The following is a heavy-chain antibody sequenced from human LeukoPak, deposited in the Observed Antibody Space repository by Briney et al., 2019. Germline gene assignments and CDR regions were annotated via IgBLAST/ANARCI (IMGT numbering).Heavy chain of an antibody. CDR3: ASSLLWFGEFADY. D-gene: IGHD3-10*01. CDR1: GFTFSSYE. V-gene: IGHV3-48*03. J-gene: IGHJ4*02. Sequence: GGSLRLSCAASGFTFSSYEMNWVRQAPGKGLEWVSYISSSGSTIYYADSVKGRFTISRDNAKNSLYLQMNSLRAEDTAVYYCASSLLWFGEFADYWGQGTLVTVSS. CDR2: ISSSGSTI.